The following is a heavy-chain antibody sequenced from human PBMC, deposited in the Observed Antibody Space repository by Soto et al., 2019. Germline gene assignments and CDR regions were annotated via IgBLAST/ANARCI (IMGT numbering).Heavy chain of an antibody. V-gene: IGHV4-59*08. J-gene: IGHJ6*03. CDR2: IYYSGST. CDR1: GGSISSYY. D-gene: IGHD3-3*01. CDR3: ARHHYDFWSGPQNYYYYYYYMDV. Sequence: SETLSLTCTVSGGSISSYYWSWIRQPPGKGLEWIGYIYYSGSTNYNPSLKSRVTISVDTSKNQFSLRLSSMTAADTAVYYCARHHYDFWSGPQNYYYYYYYMDVWGKGTTVTVSS.